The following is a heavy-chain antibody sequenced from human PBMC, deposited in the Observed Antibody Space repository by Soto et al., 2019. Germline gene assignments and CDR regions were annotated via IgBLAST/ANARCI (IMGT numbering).Heavy chain of an antibody. V-gene: IGHV3-23*01. CDR1: GFTFSSNA. Sequence: GGSLRLSCAASGFTFSSNAMSWVRQAPGKGLEWVSAISGSGGSTYYADSVKGRFTISRDNSKNTLYLQMNSLRAEDTAVYYSAKSKTRPTLARVLYYWGQGTLVTVSS. CDR3: AKSKTRPTLARVLYY. CDR2: ISGSGGST. J-gene: IGHJ4*02.